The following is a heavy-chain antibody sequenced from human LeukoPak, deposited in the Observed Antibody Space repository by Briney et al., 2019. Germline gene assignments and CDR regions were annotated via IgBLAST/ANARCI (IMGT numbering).Heavy chain of an antibody. CDR2: ISGIGTYS. CDR1: GFTFSSFA. CDR3: AKAGGFGELLSHYYFDS. V-gene: IGHV3-23*01. J-gene: IGHJ4*02. Sequence: GGSLRLSCAPSGFTFSSFAMTWVRPAPGKGLEWVAAISGIGTYSYYADSGKGRFTISSDSSKNTLFLQMNSLRAEDTAVDYCAKAGGFGELLSHYYFDSWGQGTLVTGSS. D-gene: IGHD3-10*01.